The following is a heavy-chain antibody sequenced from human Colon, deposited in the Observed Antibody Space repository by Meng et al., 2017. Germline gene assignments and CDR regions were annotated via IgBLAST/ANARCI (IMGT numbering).Heavy chain of an antibody. CDR2: IDHFGIS. V-gene: IGHV4-34*02. Sequence: QGQIQQVGAGLLKPSETLALTYAVSGGSFSGFYWSWIRQPPGKGLEWIGEIDHFGISNYNSSLKGRLTMSVDTSKKQISLTLTSVTAADTAVYYCATGLRHGDWFDPWGSGTLVTVSS. CDR1: GGSFSGFY. CDR3: ATGLRHGDWFDP. J-gene: IGHJ5*02. D-gene: IGHD4-17*01.